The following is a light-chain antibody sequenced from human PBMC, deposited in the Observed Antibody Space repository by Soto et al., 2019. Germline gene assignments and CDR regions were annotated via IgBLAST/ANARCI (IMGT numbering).Light chain of an antibody. CDR1: SGSVSTSYY. J-gene: IGLJ3*02. CDR3: LLYMGSGIWV. Sequence: QTVVTQEPSSSVSPGGTITLTCGLSSGSVSTSYYPSWYQQTPGQAPRTLIYNTNTRSSGVPDRFSGSVLGNTAALTITGAQADDESYYYCLLYMGSGIWVFGGGTKLTVL. V-gene: IGLV8-61*01. CDR2: NTN.